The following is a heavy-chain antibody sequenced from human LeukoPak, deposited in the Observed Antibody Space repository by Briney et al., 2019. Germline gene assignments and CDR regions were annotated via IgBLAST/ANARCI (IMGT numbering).Heavy chain of an antibody. J-gene: IGHJ6*03. CDR1: SGSISSSSYY. CDR2: IYYSGST. Sequence: PSETLSLTCTVSSGSISSSSYYWAWIRQPPGKGLECIGSIYYSGSTSYNPSLKSRVTISVDTSKNQFSLKLSSVTAADTAVYYCASQVGAPNYYYYYMDVWGKGTTVTISS. D-gene: IGHD1-26*01. CDR3: ASQVGAPNYYYYYMDV. V-gene: IGHV4-39*01.